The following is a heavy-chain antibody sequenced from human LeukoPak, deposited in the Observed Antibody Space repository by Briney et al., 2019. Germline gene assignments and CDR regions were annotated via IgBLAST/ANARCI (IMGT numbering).Heavy chain of an antibody. J-gene: IGHJ3*02. CDR3: ATGAERFRDAFDI. D-gene: IGHD3-10*01. V-gene: IGHV4-59*01. Sequence: PSETLSLTCTVSGGSIRSYYWNWIRQPPGKGLEWIGYIYYSGSTNYTPALKSRVTISVDTSKNQFSLKLSSVTAADTVVYYCATGAERFRDAFDIWGQGTMVAVSS. CDR2: IYYSGST. CDR1: GGSIRSYY.